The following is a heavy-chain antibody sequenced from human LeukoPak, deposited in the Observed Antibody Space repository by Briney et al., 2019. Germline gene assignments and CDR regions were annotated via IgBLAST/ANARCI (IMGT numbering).Heavy chain of an antibody. V-gene: IGHV3-48*03. J-gene: IGHJ3*02. D-gene: IGHD2-15*01. CDR2: ISPGGSTI. CDR1: GFTFSSYE. CDR3: GRGGYCSGGLCYRFNAFDI. Sequence: GGSLRLSCATSGFTFSSYEMNWVRQAPGKGLEWVSYISPGGSTIYYTDSVKGRFTISTDNAKNSLYLQMNSLRAEDTAVYYCGRGGYCSGGLCYRFNAFDIGGEGTTVTVSS.